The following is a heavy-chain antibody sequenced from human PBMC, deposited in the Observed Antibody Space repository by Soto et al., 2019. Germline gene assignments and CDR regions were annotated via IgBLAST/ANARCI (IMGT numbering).Heavy chain of an antibody. D-gene: IGHD2-15*01. CDR2: INPNSGGT. V-gene: IGHV1-2*04. J-gene: IGHJ6*02. Sequence: ASVKVSCTASGYTFTGYYRHWVRQATGQGLEWMGWINPNSGGTNYAQKFQGWVTMTRDTSISTAYMELSRLRSDDTAVYYCARGGLGVVVVAATQNPHYYYGMDVWGQGTTVTVSS. CDR1: GYTFTGYY. CDR3: ARGGLGVVVVAATQNPHYYYGMDV.